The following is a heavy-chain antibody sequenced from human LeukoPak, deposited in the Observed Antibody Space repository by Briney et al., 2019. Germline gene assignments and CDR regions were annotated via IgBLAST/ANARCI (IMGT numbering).Heavy chain of an antibody. V-gene: IGHV4-30-4*01. Sequence: SETLSLTCTVSGGSISSGDYYWSWIRQPPGKGLEWIGYIYYSGSTYYNPSLKSRVTISVDTSKNQFPLKLSSVTAADTAVYYCAREVYYDFWSGYPDYWGQGTLVTVSS. D-gene: IGHD3-3*01. J-gene: IGHJ4*02. CDR2: IYYSGST. CDR1: GGSISSGDYY. CDR3: AREVYYDFWSGYPDY.